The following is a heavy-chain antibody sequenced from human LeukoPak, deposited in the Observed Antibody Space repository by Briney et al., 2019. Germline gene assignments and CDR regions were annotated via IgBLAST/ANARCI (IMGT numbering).Heavy chain of an antibody. D-gene: IGHD5-18*01. Sequence: QPGGSLRLSCAASGFTVSSNYMSWVRQAPGKGREWVSVIYSGGSTYYADSVKGRFTISRDNSKNTLYLQMNSLRAEDTAVYYCARAAYSYGFDYWGQGTLVTVSS. CDR3: ARAAYSYGFDY. V-gene: IGHV3-66*02. J-gene: IGHJ4*02. CDR1: GFTVSSNY. CDR2: IYSGGST.